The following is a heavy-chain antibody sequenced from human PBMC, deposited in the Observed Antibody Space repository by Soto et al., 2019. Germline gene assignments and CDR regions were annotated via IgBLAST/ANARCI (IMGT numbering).Heavy chain of an antibody. J-gene: IGHJ4*02. CDR3: ARHGKQLEPYYFDY. CDR2: IYYSGST. D-gene: IGHD6-6*01. CDR1: GGSISSSSYY. Sequence: SETLSLTCTVSGGSISSSSYYWGWIRQPPGKGLEWIGSIYYSGSTYYNPSLKSRVTISVDTSKNQFSLKLSSVTAADTAVYYCARHGKQLEPYYFDYWGQGTLVTV. V-gene: IGHV4-39*01.